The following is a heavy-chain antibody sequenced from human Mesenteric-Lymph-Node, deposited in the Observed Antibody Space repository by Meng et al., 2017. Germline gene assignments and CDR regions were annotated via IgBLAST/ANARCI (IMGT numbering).Heavy chain of an antibody. Sequence: GESLKISCAASGFTFSSYPMGWVRQAPGKGLEWVSTISNSGGQTYYADSVKGRFITSRDNSKNTLYLQINSLRAEDTAVYYCASRIWDGGAYYFGYWGQGTLVTVSS. V-gene: IGHV3-23*01. CDR2: ISNSGGQT. CDR3: ASRIWDGGAYYFGY. D-gene: IGHD2-21*01. CDR1: GFTFSSYP. J-gene: IGHJ4*02.